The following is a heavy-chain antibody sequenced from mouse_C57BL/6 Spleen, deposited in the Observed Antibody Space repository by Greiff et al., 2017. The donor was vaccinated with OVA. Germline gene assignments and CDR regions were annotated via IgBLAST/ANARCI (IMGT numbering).Heavy chain of an antibody. Sequence: VKLVESGPGLVAPSQSLSITCTVSGFSLTSYGVHWVRQPPGKGLEWLVVIWSDGSTTYNSALKSRLSISKDNSKSQVFLKMNSLQTDDTAMYYCARPPYDYSYAMDYWGQGTSVTVSS. CDR3: ARPPYDYSYAMDY. J-gene: IGHJ4*01. CDR1: GFSLTSYG. D-gene: IGHD2-4*01. CDR2: IWSDGST. V-gene: IGHV2-6*03.